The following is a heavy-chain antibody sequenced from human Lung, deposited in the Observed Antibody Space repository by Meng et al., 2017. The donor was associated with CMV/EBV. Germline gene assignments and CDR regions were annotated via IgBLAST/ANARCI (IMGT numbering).Heavy chain of an antibody. Sequence: QVPLQESGPGLVKPSQTRSLTCTGSGDSISSGEYFWSWIRQPPGKGLEWIGYMDYRGSTFYNPSLKSRVTISVDTSKNQFSLKLSSVTAADTAVYFCARGELLWDYWGQGTLVTVSS. CDR1: GDSISSGEYF. J-gene: IGHJ4*02. CDR3: ARGELLWDY. CDR2: MDYRGST. V-gene: IGHV4-30-4*01. D-gene: IGHD2-2*01.